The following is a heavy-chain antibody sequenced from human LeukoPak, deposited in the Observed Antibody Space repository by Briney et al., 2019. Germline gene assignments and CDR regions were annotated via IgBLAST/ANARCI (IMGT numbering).Heavy chain of an antibody. CDR2: ISAYNGNT. V-gene: IGHV1-18*01. D-gene: IGHD6-19*01. CDR1: GYTFLHYD. CDR3: ARDSRSGWHLTHNWFDP. Sequence: ASVKVSCKASGYTFLHYDFNWVRQAPGHGLEWVGWISAYNGNTNYAQKLQGRVTMTTDTSTSTAYMELRSLRSDDTAVYYCARDSRSGWHLTHNWFDPWGQGILVTVSS. J-gene: IGHJ5*02.